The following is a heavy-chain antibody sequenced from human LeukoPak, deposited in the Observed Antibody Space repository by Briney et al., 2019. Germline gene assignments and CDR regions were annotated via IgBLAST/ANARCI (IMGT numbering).Heavy chain of an antibody. J-gene: IGHJ3*02. V-gene: IGHV3-7*04. D-gene: IGHD3-16*01. CDR1: GFTFSTYW. CDR3: ARDWGDESRGQFDAFDI. CDR2: VKQDGSRK. Sequence: GGSLRLSCVASGFTFSTYWMDWVRQAPGKGLEWVANVKQDGSRKYYVDSVKGRFTISRDNARNSLYLEMNSLRVEDTAVYYCARDWGDESRGQFDAFDIWGQGTRVTVSS.